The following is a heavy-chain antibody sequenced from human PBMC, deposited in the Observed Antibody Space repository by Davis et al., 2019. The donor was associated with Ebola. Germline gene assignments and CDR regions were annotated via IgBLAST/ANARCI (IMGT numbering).Heavy chain of an antibody. Sequence: SVKVSCKVSGGIFSTYGISWVRQAPGQGLAWMGGVISIFGAAMYSPEFQDRVTINADEPTSTVYMELRSLRADDTSVYYCVRTPVKFGRLPRGHFDYWGQGALVTVSS. J-gene: IGHJ4*02. V-gene: IGHV1-69*13. CDR1: GGIFSTYG. D-gene: IGHD3-10*01. CDR3: VRTPVKFGRLPRGHFDY. CDR2: VISIFGAA.